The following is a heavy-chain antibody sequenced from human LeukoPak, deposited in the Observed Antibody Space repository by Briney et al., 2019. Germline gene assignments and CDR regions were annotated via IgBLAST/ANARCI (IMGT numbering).Heavy chain of an antibody. J-gene: IGHJ4*02. CDR2: ISGSGGSI. Sequence: GGSLRLSCAASGFTFSNYVMSWVRKAPGKGLEWVSGISGSGGSIYYADSVKGRFTISRDSSKNTLNLQMNSLIAEDTAVYYCAKHGDTAMWLDYWGQGTLVTVSS. V-gene: IGHV3-23*01. CDR3: AKHGDTAMWLDY. CDR1: GFTFSNYV. D-gene: IGHD5-18*01.